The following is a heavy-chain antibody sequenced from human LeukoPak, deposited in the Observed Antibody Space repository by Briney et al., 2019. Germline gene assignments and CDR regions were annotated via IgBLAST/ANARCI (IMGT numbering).Heavy chain of an antibody. CDR1: GGSFSGYY. Sequence: IPPETLSLTCAVYGGSFSGYYWSWIRQPPGKGLEWIGEINHSGSTNYNPSHKGRVTISVDTSKNQFSLKLSSVTAADTAVYYCARGHYSSLVYWGQGALVTVSS. CDR3: ARGHYSSLVY. V-gene: IGHV4-34*01. CDR2: INHSGST. J-gene: IGHJ4*02. D-gene: IGHD6-6*01.